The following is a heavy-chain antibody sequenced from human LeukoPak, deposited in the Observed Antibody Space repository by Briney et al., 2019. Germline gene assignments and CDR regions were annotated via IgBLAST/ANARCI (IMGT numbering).Heavy chain of an antibody. D-gene: IGHD2-21*02. CDR2: IYYSGST. V-gene: IGHV4-30-4*01. CDR1: GDSISGGDYY. Sequence: SQTLSLTCIVSGDSISGGDYYWSWIRQPPGKGLEWIGYIYYSGSTYYNPSLKSRVTISVDTSKNQFSLKLSSVTAADTAVYYCARDQSRTQLAYCGGDCHAGFDYWGQGTLVTASS. J-gene: IGHJ4*02. CDR3: ARDQSRTQLAYCGGDCHAGFDY.